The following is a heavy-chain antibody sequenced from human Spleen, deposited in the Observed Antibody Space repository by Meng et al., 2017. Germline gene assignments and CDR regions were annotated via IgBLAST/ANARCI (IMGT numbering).Heavy chain of an antibody. CDR2: IESDGSST. CDR3: AMSWGANGVDY. J-gene: IGHJ4*02. CDR1: GFTFSKYW. V-gene: IGHV3-74*01. D-gene: IGHD2-8*01. Sequence: EVRLVESGGGLVQPGGSLRLSCAASGFTFSKYWMHWVRQAPEKGLVWVSRIESDGSSTNYADSVQGRFTTSRDNAKNTLYLQMDSLRAEDTALYHCAMSWGANGVDYWGQGTLVTVSS.